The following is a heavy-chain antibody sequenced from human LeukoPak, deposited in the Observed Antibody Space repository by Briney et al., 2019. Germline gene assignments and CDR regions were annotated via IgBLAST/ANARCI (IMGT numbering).Heavy chain of an antibody. CDR3: ARVTGYMIEDYFDY. CDR1: GGSISSGSYY. D-gene: IGHD3-9*01. J-gene: IGHJ4*02. Sequence: SETLSLTCTVSGGSISSGSYYWSWIRQPAGKGLEWIGRIYTSGSTNYNPSLKSRVTISVDTSKNQFSLKLSSVTAADTAVYYCARVTGYMIEDYFDYWGQGILVTVSS. CDR2: IYTSGST. V-gene: IGHV4-61*02.